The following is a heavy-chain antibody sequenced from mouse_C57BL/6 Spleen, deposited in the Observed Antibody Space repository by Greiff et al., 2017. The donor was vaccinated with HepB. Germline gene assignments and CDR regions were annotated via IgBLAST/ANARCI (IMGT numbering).Heavy chain of an antibody. Sequence: EVKLVESGPGLAKPSQTLSLTCSVTGYSITSDYWNWIRKFPGNKLEYMGYISYSGSTYYNPSLKSRISITRDTSKNQYYLQLNSVTTEDTATYYCARTSRYDYDGYYFDYWGQGTTLTVSS. CDR1: GYSITSDY. V-gene: IGHV3-8*01. CDR3: ARTSRYDYDGYYFDY. J-gene: IGHJ2*01. D-gene: IGHD2-4*01. CDR2: ISYSGST.